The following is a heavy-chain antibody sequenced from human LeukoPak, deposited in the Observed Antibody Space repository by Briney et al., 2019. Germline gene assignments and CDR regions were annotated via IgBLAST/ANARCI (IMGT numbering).Heavy chain of an antibody. CDR3: ANLVGPLDV. D-gene: IGHD1-26*01. J-gene: IGHJ6*02. CDR2: IIPRLDTT. V-gene: IGHV1-69*04. Sequence: EASVEVSCKASGYTFTSYGIGWVRQAPGQGLEWMGRIIPRLDTTNYAQKFQGRVTITADKSTDTVYMELRRLRSEDTAVYYCANLVGPLDVWGQGTTVSVSS. CDR1: GYTFTSYG.